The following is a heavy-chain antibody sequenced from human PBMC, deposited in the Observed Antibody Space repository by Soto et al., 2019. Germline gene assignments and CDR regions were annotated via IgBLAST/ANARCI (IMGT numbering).Heavy chain of an antibody. J-gene: IGHJ5*02. CDR3: ARDRSRSWKDGWFGP. D-gene: IGHD6-13*01. CDR2: ISAYNGNT. V-gene: IGHV1-18*01. Sequence: QVQLVQSGAEVKKPGASVKVSCKASGYTSTSHGISWVRQAPGQGLEWMGWISAYNGNTNYAQQLQGRVTMTTDTSTGTAYMELRSLRSDDTAVYYCARDRSRSWKDGWFGPWGRGTLVAVSS. CDR1: GYTSTSHG.